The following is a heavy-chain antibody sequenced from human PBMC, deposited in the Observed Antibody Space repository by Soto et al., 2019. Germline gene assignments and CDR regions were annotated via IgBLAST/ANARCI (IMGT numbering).Heavy chain of an antibody. CDR1: GFSFSHYS. J-gene: IGHJ6*04. CDR3: SRDLLQMLSHRHYSSYLDV. Sequence: QVQLVESGVELVKAGGSLRLSSVASGFSFSHYSMTWMRQAPGGGLDFGAFSSNTAITDYYADPVKGRFTISRDNARNSVYVQMDLVRGEDAAVYYCSRDLLQMLSHRHYSSYLDVWGTGTTVTVSS. D-gene: IGHD2-15*01. V-gene: IGHV3-11*01. CDR2: SSNTAITD.